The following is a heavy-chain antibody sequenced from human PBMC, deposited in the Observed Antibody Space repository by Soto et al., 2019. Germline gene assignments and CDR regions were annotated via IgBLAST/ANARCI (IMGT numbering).Heavy chain of an antibody. CDR2: IKSKTDGGTT. J-gene: IGHJ4*02. D-gene: IGHD3-3*01. V-gene: IGHV3-15*07. CDR3: TTSIPPSTYYDFWSGYYTSYYFDY. CDR1: GFTFSNAW. Sequence: EVQLVESGGGLVKPGGSLRLSCAASGFTFSNAWMNWVRQAPGKGLEWVGRIKSKTDGGTTDYAAPVKGRFTISRDDSKNTLYLQMNSLKTEDTAVYYCTTSIPPSTYYDFWSGYYTSYYFDYWGQGTLVTVSS.